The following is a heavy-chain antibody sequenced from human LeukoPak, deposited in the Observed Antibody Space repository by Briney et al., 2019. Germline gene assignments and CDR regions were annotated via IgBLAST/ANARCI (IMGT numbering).Heavy chain of an antibody. J-gene: IGHJ4*02. CDR3: ARGRSLVLTAAAIPYYFDC. CDR2: IKQDGSEI. V-gene: IGHV3-7*04. D-gene: IGHD2-8*01. CDR1: GFTFSRNW. Sequence: GGSLRLSCAASGFTFSRNWMTWGRQGPGNGRGLVANIKQDGSEIDYVDSVTGRLTISRDNATNSLYLQLNSLRGEDTAVYYCARGRSLVLTAAAIPYYFDCGGQGAMVTVSS.